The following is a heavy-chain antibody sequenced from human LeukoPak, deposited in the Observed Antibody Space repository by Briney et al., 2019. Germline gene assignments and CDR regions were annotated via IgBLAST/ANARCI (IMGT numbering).Heavy chain of an antibody. V-gene: IGHV4-59*01. Sequence: SETLSLTCTVSGGSISSYYWSWIRQPPGKGLEWIGYIYYSGSTNYNPSLKSRVTISVDTSKNQFSLKLSSVTAADTAVYYCARRGIAAAGRLDYYYYMDVWGKGTTVTISS. J-gene: IGHJ6*03. CDR1: GGSISSYY. CDR3: ARRGIAAAGRLDYYYYMDV. D-gene: IGHD6-13*01. CDR2: IYYSGST.